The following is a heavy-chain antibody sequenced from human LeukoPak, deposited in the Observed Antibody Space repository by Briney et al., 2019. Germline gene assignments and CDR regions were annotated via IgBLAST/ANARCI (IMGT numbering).Heavy chain of an antibody. D-gene: IGHD6-13*01. V-gene: IGHV3-23*01. CDR2: ISGSGGST. CDR1: GFTFSSYA. J-gene: IGHJ5*02. Sequence: GGSLRLSCAASGFTFSSYAMSWVRQAPGKGLEWVSAISGSGGSTYYADSVKGRFTISRDNSKNTLYLQMSSLRAEDTAVYYCAKQSRQQLVHDWFDPWGQGTLVTVSS. CDR3: AKQSRQQLVHDWFDP.